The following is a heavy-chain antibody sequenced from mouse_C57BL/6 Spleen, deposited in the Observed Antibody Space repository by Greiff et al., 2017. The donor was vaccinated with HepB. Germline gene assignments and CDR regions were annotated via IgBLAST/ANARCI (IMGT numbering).Heavy chain of an antibody. J-gene: IGHJ2*01. V-gene: IGHV1-80*01. Sequence: QVQLKESGAELVKPGASVKISCKASGYAFSSYWMNWVKQRPGKGLEWIGQIYPGDGDTNYNGKFKGKATLTADKSSSTAYMQLSSLTSEDSAVYFCAREEDASYYFDYWGQGTTLTVSS. D-gene: IGHD6-1*01. CDR3: AREEDASYYFDY. CDR2: IYPGDGDT. CDR1: GYAFSSYW.